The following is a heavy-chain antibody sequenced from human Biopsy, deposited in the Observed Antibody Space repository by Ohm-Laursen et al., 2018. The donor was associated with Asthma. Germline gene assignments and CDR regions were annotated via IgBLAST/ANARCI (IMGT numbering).Heavy chain of an antibody. Sequence: SLRLSCAASGFVFRSPAMHWVRQAPGKGLEWVAVVSYDGGVAHYADSMKGRFTISRDNAKSTLYLQMNRLRTDDTAVYYCAKRRGYSDLTDFDHWGQGTLVTVSS. V-gene: IGHV3-30*18. D-gene: IGHD3-3*01. CDR2: VSYDGGVA. J-gene: IGHJ4*02. CDR1: GFVFRSPA. CDR3: AKRRGYSDLTDFDH.